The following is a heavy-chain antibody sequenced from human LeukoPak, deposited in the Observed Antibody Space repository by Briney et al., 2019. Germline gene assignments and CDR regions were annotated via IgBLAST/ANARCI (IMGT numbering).Heavy chain of an antibody. CDR2: IYYSGST. Sequence: PSETLSLTCTVSGGSISSYYWSWIRQPPGKGLEWIGYIYYSGSTNYNPSLKSRVTISVDTSKNQFSLKLSSVTAADTAVYYCARDGYCSSTSCYTALRRKRNWFDPWGQGTLVTVSS. CDR1: GGSISSYY. J-gene: IGHJ5*02. CDR3: ARDGYCSSTSCYTALRRKRNWFDP. V-gene: IGHV4-59*12. D-gene: IGHD2-2*02.